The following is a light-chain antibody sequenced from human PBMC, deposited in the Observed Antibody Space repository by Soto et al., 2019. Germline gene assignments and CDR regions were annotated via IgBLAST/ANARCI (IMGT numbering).Light chain of an antibody. J-gene: IGKJ1*01. CDR3: HQYGSSPQT. Sequence: EIVLTQSPGTLSLSPGERATLSCRASQSASSSYLAWYQQTPGQTPRLLIYGASNGATGIPDRFNGSGSGTDFTLTISSLEPEDFAVYYCHQYGSSPQTFGQGTRVEVK. V-gene: IGKV3-20*01. CDR2: GAS. CDR1: QSASSSY.